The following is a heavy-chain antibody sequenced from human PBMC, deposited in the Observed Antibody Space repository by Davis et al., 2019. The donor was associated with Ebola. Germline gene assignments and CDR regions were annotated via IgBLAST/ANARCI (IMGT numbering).Heavy chain of an antibody. Sequence: PGGSLRLSCAGSGFSFSSCSMNWVRQAPGKGLEWVSSISSSSTSRYYVDSVKGRFTISRDNAKNSLTLQMNSLGAEDTAVYYCARGRRLLADAFHIWGQGTMVAASS. V-gene: IGHV3-21*01. D-gene: IGHD2-15*01. J-gene: IGHJ3*02. CDR1: GFSFSSCS. CDR3: ARGRRLLADAFHI. CDR2: ISSSSTSR.